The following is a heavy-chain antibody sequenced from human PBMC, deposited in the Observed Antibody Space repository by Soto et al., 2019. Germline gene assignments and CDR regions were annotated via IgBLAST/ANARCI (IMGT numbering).Heavy chain of an antibody. V-gene: IGHV6-1*01. CDR3: VRDVGFDFDY. Sequence: SQTLSLTGAISGDSVSSNADAWNWIRQSPSRGLEWLGRTYYRSKWYNDYAVSVKSRITINPDTSKNQFSLHLNSVTPEDTALYYCVRDVGFDFDYWGQGTLVTVSS. CDR2: TYYRSKWYN. J-gene: IGHJ4*02. D-gene: IGHD1-26*01. CDR1: GDSVSSNADA.